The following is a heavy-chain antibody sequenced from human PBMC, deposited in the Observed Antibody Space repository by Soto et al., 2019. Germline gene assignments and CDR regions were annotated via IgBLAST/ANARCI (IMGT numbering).Heavy chain of an antibody. J-gene: IGHJ5*02. CDR3: AHRVNYNSYWDVGWFDP. V-gene: IGHV2-5*02. D-gene: IGHD2-8*02. Sequence: QITLKESGPTLLEPTQTLTLTCSFSGFSLTTSGVGVGWLRQAPGKALECLGIIYWDNDRRYNPSLKSRLSITKETSKNQVVLTMTYMVPVDTAIYFCAHRVNYNSYWDVGWFDPWGQGTLVTVS. CDR2: IYWDNDR. CDR1: GFSLTTSGVG.